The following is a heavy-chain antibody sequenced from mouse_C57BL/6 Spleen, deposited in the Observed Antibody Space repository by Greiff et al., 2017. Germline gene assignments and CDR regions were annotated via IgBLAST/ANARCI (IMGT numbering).Heavy chain of an antibody. CDR1: GYSITSGYY. Sequence: EVQVVESGPGLVKPSQSLSLTCSVTGYSITSGYYWNWIRQFPGNKLEWMGYISYDGSNNYNPSLKNRISITRDTSKNQFFLKLNSVTTEDTATYYGARDRDYYGSSFDYWGQGTTLTVSS. CDR2: ISYDGSN. J-gene: IGHJ2*01. CDR3: ARDRDYYGSSFDY. D-gene: IGHD1-1*01. V-gene: IGHV3-6*01.